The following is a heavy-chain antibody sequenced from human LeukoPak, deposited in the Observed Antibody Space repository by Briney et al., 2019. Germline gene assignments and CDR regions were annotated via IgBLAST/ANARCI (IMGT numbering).Heavy chain of an antibody. CDR1: GGSFSGYY. CDR3: ARGSRLGTTITGNFDY. V-gene: IGHV4-34*01. J-gene: IGHJ4*02. CDR2: INHSGST. D-gene: IGHD5-24*01. Sequence: PSETLSLTCAVYGGSFSGYYWSWIRQPPGKGLEWIGEINHSGSTNYNPSLKSRVTISVDTSKNQFSLKLSSVTAADTAVYYCARGSRLGTTITGNFDYWGQGTLVTVSS.